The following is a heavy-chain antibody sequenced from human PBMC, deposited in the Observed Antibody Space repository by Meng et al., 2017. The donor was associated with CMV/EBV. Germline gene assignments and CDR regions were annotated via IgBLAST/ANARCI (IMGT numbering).Heavy chain of an antibody. Sequence: GGSLRLSCAASGFTFSSYWMSWVRQAPGKGLEWVANIKQDGSEKYYVDSVKGRFTISRDNAKNSLYLQMNSLRAEDTAVYYCARVSDYGDYADVFAYWGQGTLVTVSS. D-gene: IGHD4-17*01. V-gene: IGHV3-7*01. J-gene: IGHJ4*02. CDR2: IKQDGSEK. CDR1: GFTFSSYW. CDR3: ARVSDYGDYADVFAY.